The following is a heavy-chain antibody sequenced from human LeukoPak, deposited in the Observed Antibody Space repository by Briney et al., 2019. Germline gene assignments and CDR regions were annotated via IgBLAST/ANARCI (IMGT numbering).Heavy chain of an antibody. Sequence: PSETLSLTCTVSLDSTTSNFWSWVRQPPGKSLEWIGEIHRSGSPNYNPSLQSRVTISIDRSRNQIVLELSSVTAADTAVYHCAREILGGFNPGAYWGQGTLVTVSS. CDR3: AREILGGFNPGAY. V-gene: IGHV4-4*02. CDR1: LDSTTSNFW. D-gene: IGHD1-14*01. CDR2: IHRSGSP. J-gene: IGHJ4*02.